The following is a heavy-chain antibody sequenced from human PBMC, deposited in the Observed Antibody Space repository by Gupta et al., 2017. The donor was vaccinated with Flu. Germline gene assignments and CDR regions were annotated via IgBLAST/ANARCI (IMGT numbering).Heavy chain of an antibody. CDR3: ARDHNYYDSSGYYYQYYYYYGMDV. V-gene: IGHV3-33*01. CDR1: GFTFSSYG. CDR2: IWYDGSNK. D-gene: IGHD3-22*01. J-gene: IGHJ6*02. Sequence: QVQLVESGGGVVQPGRSLRLSCAASGFTFSSYGMHWVRQAPGKGLEWVAVIWYDGSNKYYADSVKGRFTISRDNSKNTLYLQMNSLRAEDTAVYYCARDHNYYDSSGYYYQYYYYYGMDVWGQGTTVTVSS.